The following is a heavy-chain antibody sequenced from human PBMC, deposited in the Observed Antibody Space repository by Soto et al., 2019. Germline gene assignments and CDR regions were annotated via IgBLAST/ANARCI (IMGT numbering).Heavy chain of an antibody. CDR3: ARDYDLLIGPLPGAFDI. D-gene: IGHD3-9*01. J-gene: IGHJ3*02. V-gene: IGHV3-66*01. CDR2: IYNGGGI. Sequence: GGSLRLSCAASGFTVSSNYMSWVRQAPGKGLEWVSVIYNGGGIYYADSVKGRFTISRDNSKNTLYLQMNSLRVEDTAVYYCARDYDLLIGPLPGAFDIWGQGTMVTVSS. CDR1: GFTVSSNY.